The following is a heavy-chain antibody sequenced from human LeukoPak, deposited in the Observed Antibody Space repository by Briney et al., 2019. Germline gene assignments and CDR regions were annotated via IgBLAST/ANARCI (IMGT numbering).Heavy chain of an antibody. CDR2: IKEDESEK. D-gene: IGHD4-23*01. Sequence: PGGSLRLSCAASGFTFSSYGMHWVRQAPGKGLEWVANIKEDESEKYYRDSVKGRFTISRDNAKNSLYLQMNSLRAEDTAVYYCARVRVITPTYGMDVWGQGTTVTVSS. J-gene: IGHJ6*02. CDR1: GFTFSSYG. CDR3: ARVRVITPTYGMDV. V-gene: IGHV3-7*01.